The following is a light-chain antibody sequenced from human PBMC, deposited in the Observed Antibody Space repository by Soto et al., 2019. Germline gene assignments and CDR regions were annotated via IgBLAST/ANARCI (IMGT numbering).Light chain of an antibody. CDR3: SAYVGGYFLV. V-gene: IGLV2-8*01. CDR2: EVI. Sequence: QSALTQPPSASGSPGQSVTISCTGTSSDVGGYNYVSWYQHHPGKVPKLMIYEVIKRPSGVPHRFSGSKSGNTASLTVSGLQPEDEADYYCSAYVGGYFLVFGGGTKLTVL. CDR1: SSDVGGYNY. J-gene: IGLJ2*01.